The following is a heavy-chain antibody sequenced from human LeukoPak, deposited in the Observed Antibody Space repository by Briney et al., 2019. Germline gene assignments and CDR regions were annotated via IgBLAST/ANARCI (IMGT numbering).Heavy chain of an antibody. CDR1: GFTFSSYS. CDR2: ISSSSSYI. D-gene: IGHD1-26*01. Sequence: PGGSLRLSCAASGFTFSSYSMNWVRQAPGKGLEWVSSISSSSSYIYYVDSVKGRFTISRDNAKNSLYLQMNSLRAEDTAVYYCARDSGRGWWESQTQNWFDPWGQGTLVTVSS. CDR3: ARDSGRGWWESQTQNWFDP. J-gene: IGHJ5*02. V-gene: IGHV3-21*01.